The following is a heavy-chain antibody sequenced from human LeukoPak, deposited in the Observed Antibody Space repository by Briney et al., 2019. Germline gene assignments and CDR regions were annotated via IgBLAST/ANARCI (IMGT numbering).Heavy chain of an antibody. J-gene: IGHJ5*02. Sequence: SETLSLTCTVSGGSISSYYWSWIRQPPGKGLEWIGYIYTSGSTNYNPSPKSRVTISVDTSKNQFSLKLSSVTAADTAVYYCARSAFEYRSSTSCYPNWFDPWGQGTLVTVSS. CDR2: IYTSGST. CDR3: ARSAFEYRSSTSCYPNWFDP. CDR1: GGSISSYY. V-gene: IGHV4-4*09. D-gene: IGHD2-2*01.